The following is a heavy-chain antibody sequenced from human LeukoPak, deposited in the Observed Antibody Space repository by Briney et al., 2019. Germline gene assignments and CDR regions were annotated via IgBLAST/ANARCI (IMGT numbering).Heavy chain of an antibody. CDR3: ARYQFGPLQP. CDR1: GGSISSYY. V-gene: IGHV4-59*01. CDR2: THYSGAT. J-gene: IGHJ5*02. D-gene: IGHD4-11*01. Sequence: TSETLSLTCTVSGGSISSYYWSWLRQPPGKGLEYIGYTHYSGATNYNPSLKSRVTISLDTSGNQFSLKLSSVTAADTAVYYCARYQFGPLQPWGQGTLVTVSS.